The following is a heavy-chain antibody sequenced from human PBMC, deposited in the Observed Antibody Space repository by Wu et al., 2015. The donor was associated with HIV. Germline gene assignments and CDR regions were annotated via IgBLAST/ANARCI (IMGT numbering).Heavy chain of an antibody. CDR2: INPNSGGT. Sequence: QVHLVQSGAEVKKPGASVKVSCKASGYTFTGYYIHWVRQAPGQGLEWMGWINPNSGGTNYAQKFQGRVTMTRDTSISTAYMELSRLRSDDTAMYYCARDCSGGSCYYGAEAFDIWGQGTMVTVCS. D-gene: IGHD2-15*01. CDR1: GYTFTGYY. CDR3: ARDCSGGSCYYGAEAFDI. J-gene: IGHJ3*02. V-gene: IGHV1-2*02.